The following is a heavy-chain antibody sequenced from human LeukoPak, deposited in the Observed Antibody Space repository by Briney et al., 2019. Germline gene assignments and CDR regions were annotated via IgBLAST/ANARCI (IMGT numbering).Heavy chain of an antibody. D-gene: IGHD5-18*01. V-gene: IGHV3-74*01. CDR3: AREGRGYIYAFEY. Sequence: GGSLRLSCAASGFTFSNYWMHWVRQAPGKGLVWVSRINSDGSSTTYADSVKGRFTISRDNGQNTLYLQMNSLRAEDTAVYYCAREGRGYIYAFEYWGQGTLVTVSS. CDR2: INSDGSST. J-gene: IGHJ4*02. CDR1: GFTFSNYW.